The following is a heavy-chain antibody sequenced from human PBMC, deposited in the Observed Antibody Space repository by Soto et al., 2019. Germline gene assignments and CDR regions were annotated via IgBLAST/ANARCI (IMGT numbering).Heavy chain of an antibody. CDR3: ARDPYDILTDYYSWHFDY. J-gene: IGHJ4*02. Sequence: EVQLVESGGGLVKPGGSLKLSCAASGFTFSSYSMNWVRQAPGKGLEWVSSISSSSSYIYYADSVKGRFTISRDNAKNSLYLQMNSLRAEDTAVYYCARDPYDILTDYYSWHFDYWGQGTLVTVSS. CDR1: GFTFSSYS. CDR2: ISSSSSYI. D-gene: IGHD3-9*01. V-gene: IGHV3-21*02.